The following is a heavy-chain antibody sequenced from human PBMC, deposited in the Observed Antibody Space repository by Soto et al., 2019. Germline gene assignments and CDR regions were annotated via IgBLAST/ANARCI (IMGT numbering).Heavy chain of an antibody. CDR3: AKRLGIAAVSYFYYYSMDV. D-gene: IGHD6-13*01. CDR1: GVSFSRYG. CDR2: ISGGGDIT. J-gene: IGHJ6*02. V-gene: IGHV3-23*01. Sequence: EVQLLESGGGLVQPGGSLRLSCAVSGVSFSRYGMSWVRQAPGKGLEWVSVISGGGDITYYADSVKGRFTISRDNSKNTLYLQMNSLRAEDTAVYYCAKRLGIAAVSYFYYYSMDVWGHGTTVTVSS.